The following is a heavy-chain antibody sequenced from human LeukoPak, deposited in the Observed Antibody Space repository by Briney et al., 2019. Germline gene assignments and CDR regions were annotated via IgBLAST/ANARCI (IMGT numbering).Heavy chain of an antibody. D-gene: IGHD6-13*01. CDR1: GFTVSSNY. J-gene: IGHJ4*02. CDR2: IYSGGNT. Sequence: PGGSLRLSCAASGFTVSSNYMTWVRQAPGKGLEWASVIYSGGNTYYADSVKGRFSISRDNSRNTLYLQMNSLRAEDTAVYYCARDGFSSSWYGRALDYWGQGTLVTVSS. CDR3: ARDGFSSSWYGRALDY. V-gene: IGHV3-66*01.